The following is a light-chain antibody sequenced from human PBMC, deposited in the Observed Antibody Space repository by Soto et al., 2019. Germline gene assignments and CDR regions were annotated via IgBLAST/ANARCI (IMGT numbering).Light chain of an antibody. Sequence: VLTQSPGTRSFSQGERATFSGRPIQRVSSNYLAWYQQKPGQAPRLLISGASSRAAGIPDRFSGSGSETDFTLTISRLEPDDFAMYHCQQYGDSPPTFSQGTKVDIK. CDR1: QRVSSNY. CDR3: QQYGDSPPT. V-gene: IGKV3-20*01. CDR2: GAS. J-gene: IGKJ1*01.